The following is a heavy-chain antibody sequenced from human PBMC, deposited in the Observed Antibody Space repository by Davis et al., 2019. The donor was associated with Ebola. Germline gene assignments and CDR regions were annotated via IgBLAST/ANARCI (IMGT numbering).Heavy chain of an antibody. CDR3: AREPTARYYYYYYMDV. CDR2: TYYRSKWYN. J-gene: IGHJ6*03. CDR1: GDSVSSNSAA. V-gene: IGHV6-1*01. D-gene: IGHD4-17*01. Sequence: HSQTLSLTRAISGDSVSSNSAAWNWIRQSPSRGLEWLGRTYYRSKWYNDYAVSVKSRITINPDTSKNQFSLQLNSVTPEDTAVYYCAREPTARYYYYYYMDVWGKGTTVTVSS.